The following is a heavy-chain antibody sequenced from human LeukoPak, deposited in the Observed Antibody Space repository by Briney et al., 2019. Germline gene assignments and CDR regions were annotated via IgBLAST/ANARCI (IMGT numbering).Heavy chain of an antibody. D-gene: IGHD3-10*01. J-gene: IGHJ6*02. CDR2: INPSGGST. CDR3: ARDRLLTTSGSYYYGMDV. Sequence: ASVKVSCKASGYTFTSYYMHWVRQAPGQGLIWMGIINPSGGSTINAQKFQGRVTMTRGTSTSTVYMELSSLRSEDTAVYYCARDRLLTTSGSYYYGMDVWGQGTTVTVSS. CDR1: GYTFTSYY. V-gene: IGHV1-46*01.